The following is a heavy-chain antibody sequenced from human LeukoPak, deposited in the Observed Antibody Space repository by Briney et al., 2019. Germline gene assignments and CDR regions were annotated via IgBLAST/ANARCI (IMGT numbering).Heavy chain of an antibody. CDR3: ARDPDYGDNSVVDY. V-gene: IGHV4-38-2*02. Sequence: SETLSLTCTVSGFSISSGYYWGWIRQPPGKGLEWIGNIYHSGNTYYNPSLKSRVTISVDTSTNQFSLKLSSVTAADTAVYYCARDPDYGDNSVVDYWGQGTMVTVSS. CDR1: GFSISSGYY. CDR2: IYHSGNT. D-gene: IGHD4-23*01. J-gene: IGHJ3*01.